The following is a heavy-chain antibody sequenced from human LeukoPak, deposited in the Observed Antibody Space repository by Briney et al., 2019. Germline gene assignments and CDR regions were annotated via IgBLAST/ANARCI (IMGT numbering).Heavy chain of an antibody. J-gene: IGHJ4*02. CDR3: ANLVLRYFDWLFDY. Sequence: GGSLRLSCAVSGLTFTTYGMHWVRQAPGKGLEWVAFTRYDGSIQYYADSVKGRFTISRDISKNTLYVQMNSLRAEDTAVYYCANLVLRYFDWLFDYWGQGTLVTVSS. V-gene: IGHV3-30*02. D-gene: IGHD3-9*01. CDR2: TRYDGSIQ. CDR1: GLTFTTYG.